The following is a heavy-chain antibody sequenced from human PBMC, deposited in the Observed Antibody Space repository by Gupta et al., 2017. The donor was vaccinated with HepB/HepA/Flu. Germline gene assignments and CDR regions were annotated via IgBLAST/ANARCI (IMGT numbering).Heavy chain of an antibody. J-gene: IGHJ5*02. Sequence: VQLVEPGGGLVQPGGSLKLFWAASGFTFSGSAMHWSCQASGKGLEWVGRIRSKANSYATAYAASVKGRFTISRDDSKNTAYLQMNSLKTEDTAVYYCTRHVTAVAGTVTWGQGTLVTVSS. V-gene: IGHV3-73*02. CDR1: GFTFSGSA. CDR3: TRHVTAVAGTVT. D-gene: IGHD6-19*01. CDR2: IRSKANSYAT.